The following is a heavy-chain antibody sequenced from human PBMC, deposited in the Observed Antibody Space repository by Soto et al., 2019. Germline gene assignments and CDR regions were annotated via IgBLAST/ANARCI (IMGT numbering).Heavy chain of an antibody. CDR3: ARASLEDRSGYYYGPFDY. D-gene: IGHD3-22*01. CDR1: GFTFSRYW. CDR2: INQDGSEK. J-gene: IGHJ4*02. V-gene: IGHV3-7*01. Sequence: EVQLVESGGDLVQPGGSLRLSCADSGFTFSRYWMSWVRQAPGKGLGWVANINQDGSEKYYVGSVKGRFTISRDNAKNSLSLQMNSLRAEDTAVYYCARASLEDRSGYYYGPFDYWGQGTLVTVSS.